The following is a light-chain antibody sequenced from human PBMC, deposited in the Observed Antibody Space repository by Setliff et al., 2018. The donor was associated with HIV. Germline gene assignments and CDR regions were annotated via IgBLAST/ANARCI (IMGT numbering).Light chain of an antibody. CDR1: SSNIGSNY. Sequence: QSVLTQPPSASGTPGQRVTISCSGSSSNIGSNYVYWYQQLPGTAPKLLIYRNNQRPSGVPDRFSGSKSGDTASLTISGLQAEDEAHYYCCSYTSSSTFVFGGGTKVTVL. CDR2: RNN. V-gene: IGLV1-47*01. J-gene: IGLJ2*01. CDR3: CSYTSSSTFV.